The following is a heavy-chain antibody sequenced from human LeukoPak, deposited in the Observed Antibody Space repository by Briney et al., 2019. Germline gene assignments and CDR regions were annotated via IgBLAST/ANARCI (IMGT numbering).Heavy chain of an antibody. J-gene: IGHJ4*02. D-gene: IGHD3-16*02. V-gene: IGHV3-33*03. CDR2: IWYDGSNK. CDR3: ARAPGELSYDY. Sequence: PGGSLRLSCAASGVTFSSCGMHWGREAPGKGLEWVAVIWYDGSNKYYADSVKGRFTISRDNAKNSLYLQMNSLRAEDTAVYYCARAPGELSYDYWGQGTLVTVSA. CDR1: GVTFSSCG.